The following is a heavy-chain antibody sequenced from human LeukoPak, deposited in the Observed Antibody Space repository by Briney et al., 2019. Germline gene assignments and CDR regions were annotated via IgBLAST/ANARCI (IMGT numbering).Heavy chain of an antibody. V-gene: IGHV4-59*12. D-gene: IGHD1-26*01. CDR1: GGSISSYY. Sequence: SETLSLTCTVSGGSISSYYWSWIRQPPGKGLEWIGYIYYSGSTYYNPSLKSRVTISVDTSKNQFSLKLSSVTAADTAVYYCARESGSYYRKSPQYYFDYWGQGTLVTVSS. CDR2: IYYSGST. CDR3: ARESGSYYRKSPQYYFDY. J-gene: IGHJ4*02.